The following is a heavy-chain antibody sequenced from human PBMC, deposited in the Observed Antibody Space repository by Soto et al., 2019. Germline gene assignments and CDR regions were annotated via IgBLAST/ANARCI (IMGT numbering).Heavy chain of an antibody. CDR3: ARDRSDYYDSSGYPYYFDY. V-gene: IGHV4-30-4*01. J-gene: IGHJ4*02. CDR2: IYYSGST. Sequence: PSETLSLTCTVSGGSISSGDYYWSWIRQPPGKGLEWIGYIYYSGSTYYNPSLKSRVTISADTSKNQFSLKLSSVTAADTAVYYCARDRSDYYDSSGYPYYFDYWVQGTLVTVSS. CDR1: GGSISSGDYY. D-gene: IGHD3-22*01.